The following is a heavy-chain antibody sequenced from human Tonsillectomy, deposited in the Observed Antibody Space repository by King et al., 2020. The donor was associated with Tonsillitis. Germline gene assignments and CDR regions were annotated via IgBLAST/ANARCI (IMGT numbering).Heavy chain of an antibody. Sequence: QLVQSGAEVKKPGESLRISCKGSGYIFTTYWINWVRQMPGKGLEWMGRINPTDSYTNYSPPFQGHVTISADKSISTAYLQWNSLKASDTAMYYCARQDYYYDMDVWGQGTTVTVSS. CDR2: INPTDSYT. V-gene: IGHV5-10-1*01. J-gene: IGHJ6*02. CDR3: ARQDYYYDMDV. CDR1: GYIFTTYW.